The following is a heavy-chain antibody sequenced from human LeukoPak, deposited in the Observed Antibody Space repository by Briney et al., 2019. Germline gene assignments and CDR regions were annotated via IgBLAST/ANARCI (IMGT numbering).Heavy chain of an antibody. D-gene: IGHD3-9*01. CDR3: AKGPRYFDWLLDY. J-gene: IGHJ4*02. CDR1: GFTFDDYA. Sequence: GGSLRLSCAASGFTFDDYAMHWVRQAPGKGLEWVSLISWDGGSTYYADSVKGRFTISRDNSKNSLYLQMNSLRAEDTALYYCAKGPRYFDWLLDYWGQGTLVTVSS. V-gene: IGHV3-43D*03. CDR2: ISWDGGST.